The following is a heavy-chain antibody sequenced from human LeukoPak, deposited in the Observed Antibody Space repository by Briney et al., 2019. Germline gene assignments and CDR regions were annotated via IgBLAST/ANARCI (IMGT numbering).Heavy chain of an antibody. Sequence: PGGSLRLSCAASGFTFSSYDMNWVRQAPGKGLEWISYISGSSTIYYADSVKGRFTISRDNAKNSLYLQMNSLRAEDTALYYCAKDIGPLWFGEFDYWGQGTLVTVSS. CDR1: GFTFSSYD. D-gene: IGHD3-10*01. CDR3: AKDIGPLWFGEFDY. J-gene: IGHJ4*02. V-gene: IGHV3-48*03. CDR2: ISGSSTI.